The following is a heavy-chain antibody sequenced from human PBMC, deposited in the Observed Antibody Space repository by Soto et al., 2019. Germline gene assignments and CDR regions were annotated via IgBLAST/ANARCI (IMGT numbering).Heavy chain of an antibody. J-gene: IGHJ4*02. Sequence: QVQLVESGGGVVQPGRSLRLSCAASGFTFSSYGMHWVRQAPGKGLEWVAVISYDGSNKYYADSVKGRFTISRDNSKNTLYLQMNSLRAEDTAVYYCAKGSIGYYDSSSYLRGPFDYWGQGTLVTVSS. CDR3: AKGSIGYYDSSSYLRGPFDY. CDR2: ISYDGSNK. D-gene: IGHD3-22*01. V-gene: IGHV3-30*18. CDR1: GFTFSSYG.